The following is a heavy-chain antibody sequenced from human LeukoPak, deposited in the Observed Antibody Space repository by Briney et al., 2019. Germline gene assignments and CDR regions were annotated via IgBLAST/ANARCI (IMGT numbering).Heavy chain of an antibody. CDR1: GYTYTSHG. D-gene: IGHD3-10*01. CDR3: ARDIYMVRGVIGPCAFDI. Sequence: GASVKVSCKASGYTYTSHGISWVRQAPGQGLEWMGWISAYNGNTNYAQKLQGRVTMTTDTSTSIAYMELRSLRSDDTAVYYCARDIYMVRGVIGPCAFDIWGQGTMVTVSS. J-gene: IGHJ3*02. V-gene: IGHV1-18*01. CDR2: ISAYNGNT.